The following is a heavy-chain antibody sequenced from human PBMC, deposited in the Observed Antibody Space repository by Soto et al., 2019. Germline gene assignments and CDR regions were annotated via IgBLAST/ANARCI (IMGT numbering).Heavy chain of an antibody. J-gene: IGHJ4*02. D-gene: IGHD3-3*02. Sequence: GASVKVSCKASGYTFTSYGFSWVRQAPGQGLEWMGWISTYNGNTNYAQKFQGRVTMTTDTSTSTAYMELRSLRSDDTAVYYCATDRSITDFWGQGTLVTVYS. CDR2: ISTYNGNT. V-gene: IGHV1-18*01. CDR3: ATDRSITDF. CDR1: GYTFTSYG.